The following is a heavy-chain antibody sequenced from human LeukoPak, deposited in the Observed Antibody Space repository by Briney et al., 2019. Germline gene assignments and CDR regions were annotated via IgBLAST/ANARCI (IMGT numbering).Heavy chain of an antibody. J-gene: IGHJ5*02. CDR2: ISAYNGYT. Sequence: GASVKVSCKASGYTFTSYGISWVRQAPGQGLEWMGWISAYNGYTNYAQKLQGRVIMTTDTSTSTAYMELKSLRSDDTAVYYCARDFRHRYYYDNSGYHWFDPWGQGTLVTVSS. D-gene: IGHD3-22*01. CDR1: GYTFTSYG. V-gene: IGHV1-18*01. CDR3: ARDFRHRYYYDNSGYHWFDP.